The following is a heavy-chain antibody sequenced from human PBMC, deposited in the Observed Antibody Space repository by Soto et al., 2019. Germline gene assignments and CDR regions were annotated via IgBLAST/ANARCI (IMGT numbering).Heavy chain of an antibody. V-gene: IGHV4-59*08. CDR3: ARGSTGYSSSWYRY. Sequence: QVQLQESGPGLVKPSETLSLTCTVSGGSISSYYWSWIRQPPGKGLEWIGYIYYSGSTNYNPSLNSRVPITVVTSTNQFSLKLSSVTAADTAVYYCARGSTGYSSSWYRYWGQGTLVTVSS. CDR2: IYYSGST. D-gene: IGHD6-13*01. CDR1: GGSISSYY. J-gene: IGHJ4*02.